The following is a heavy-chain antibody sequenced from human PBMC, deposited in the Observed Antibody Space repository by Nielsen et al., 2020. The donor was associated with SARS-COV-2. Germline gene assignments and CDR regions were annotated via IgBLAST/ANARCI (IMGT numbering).Heavy chain of an antibody. CDR1: GFTFSSYN. J-gene: IGHJ6*02. V-gene: IGHV3-21*04. CDR2: ISSSSSYI. CDR3: ASNGYPVHYYYYGMDV. Sequence: GGSLRLSCAASGFTFSSYNMNWVRQAPGKGLEWVSSISSSSSYIYYADSVKGRFTISRDNSKNTLYLQMNSLRAEDTAVYYCASNGYPVHYYYYGMDVWGQGTTVTVSS. D-gene: IGHD1-1*01.